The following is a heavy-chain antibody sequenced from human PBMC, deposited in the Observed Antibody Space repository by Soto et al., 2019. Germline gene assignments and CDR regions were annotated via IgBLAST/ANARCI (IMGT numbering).Heavy chain of an antibody. V-gene: IGHV3-30*18. CDR2: ISYDGSNK. CDR1: GFTFSSYG. CDR3: AKDLDVGYWYGMDV. Sequence: PGGSLRLSCAASGFTFSSYGMHWVRQAPGKGLEWVAVISYDGSNKYYADSVKGRFTISRDNSKNTLYLQMNSLRAEDTAVYYCAKDLDVGYWYGMDVWGQGTTVTVSS. D-gene: IGHD2-8*02. J-gene: IGHJ6*02.